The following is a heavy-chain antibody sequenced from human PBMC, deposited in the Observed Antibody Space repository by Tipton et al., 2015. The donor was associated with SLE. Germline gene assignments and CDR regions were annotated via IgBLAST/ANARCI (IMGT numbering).Heavy chain of an antibody. Sequence: SLRLSCAASGFTFSDTWMNWVRQAPGKGLEWVALISYDGSNEYYADSVKGRFTISRDNSKNTLYLQMNSLRAEDTAVYYCARTADCRSTSCYTGGGYFQHWGQGTLVTVSS. D-gene: IGHD2-2*02. V-gene: IGHV3-30*03. CDR1: GFTFSDTW. CDR2: ISYDGSNE. J-gene: IGHJ1*01. CDR3: ARTADCRSTSCYTGGGYFQH.